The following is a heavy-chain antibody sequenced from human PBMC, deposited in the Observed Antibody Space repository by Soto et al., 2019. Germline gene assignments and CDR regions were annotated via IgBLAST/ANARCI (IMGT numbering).Heavy chain of an antibody. CDR1: GGSFSGYY. V-gene: IGHV4-34*01. J-gene: IGHJ5*02. CDR3: ARVNGRSSGYSYENWFDP. CDR2: INHSGST. Sequence: SETLSLTCAVYGGSFSGYYWSWIRQPPGKGLEWIGEINHSGSTNYNPSLKSRVTISVDTSKNQCSLKLSSVTAADTAVYYCARVNGRSSGYSYENWFDPWGQGTLVTVSS. D-gene: IGHD6-19*01.